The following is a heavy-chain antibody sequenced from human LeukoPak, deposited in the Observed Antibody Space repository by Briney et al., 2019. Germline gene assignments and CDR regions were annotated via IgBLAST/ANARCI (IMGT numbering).Heavy chain of an antibody. D-gene: IGHD5-18*01. CDR2: ISYDGSNK. J-gene: IGHJ4*02. V-gene: IGHV3-30*04. CDR3: AREMRRGYSYGFGYYFDY. CDR1: GFTFSSYA. Sequence: VGSLRLSCAASGFTFSSYAMHWVRQAPGKGLEWVAVISYDGSNKYYADSVKGRFTISRDNSKNTLYLQMNSLRAEDTAVYYCAREMRRGYSYGFGYYFDYWGQGTLVTVSS.